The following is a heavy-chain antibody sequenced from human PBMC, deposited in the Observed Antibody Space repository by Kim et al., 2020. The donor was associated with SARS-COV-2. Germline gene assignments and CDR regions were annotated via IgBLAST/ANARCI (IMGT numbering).Heavy chain of an antibody. V-gene: IGHV4-31*03. J-gene: IGHJ4*02. Sequence: SETLSLTCTVSGGSISSGGYYWSWIRQHPGKGLEWIGYIYYSGSTYYNPSLKSRVTISVDTSKNQFSLKLSSVTAADTAVYYCAREEFHCSSTSCYGGIDYWGQGTLVTVSS. CDR3: AREEFHCSSTSCYGGIDY. CDR2: IYYSGST. CDR1: GGSISSGGYY. D-gene: IGHD2-2*01.